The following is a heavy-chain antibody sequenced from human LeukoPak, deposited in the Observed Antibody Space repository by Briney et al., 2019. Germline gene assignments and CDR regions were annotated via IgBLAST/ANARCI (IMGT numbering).Heavy chain of an antibody. J-gene: IGHJ5*02. V-gene: IGHV4-39*01. CDR2: IYYSGST. CDR3: ARQYSIAAAGPTHHNWFDP. D-gene: IGHD6-13*01. Sequence: SGTLSLTCTVSGGSISSRSYYWGWIRQPPGKGLEWIGSIYYSGSTYYNPSLKSRVTISVDTSKNQFSLKLSSVTAADTAVYYCARQYSIAAAGPTHHNWFDPWGQGTLVTVSS. CDR1: GGSISSRSYY.